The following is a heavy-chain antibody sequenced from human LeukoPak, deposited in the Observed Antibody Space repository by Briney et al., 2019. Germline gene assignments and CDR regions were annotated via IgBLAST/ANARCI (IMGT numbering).Heavy chain of an antibody. CDR3: NTFADFWSAFSFDH. D-gene: IGHD3-3*01. CDR1: GFTVSNTW. J-gene: IGHJ4*02. V-gene: IGHV3-15*01. Sequence: GGSLRLSCAASGFTVSNTWMSWVRQAPGKGLDWVGRNKSRSDGGTAEYAAPVKGRFTISRDDSKNTLNLEMSSMSTENAAVYCCNTFADFWSAFSFDHWGQGTLVTVSS. CDR2: NKSRSDGGTA.